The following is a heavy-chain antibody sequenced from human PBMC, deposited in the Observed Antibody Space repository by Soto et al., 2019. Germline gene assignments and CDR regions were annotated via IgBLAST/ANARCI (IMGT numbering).Heavy chain of an antibody. D-gene: IGHD3-10*01. J-gene: IGHJ4*02. V-gene: IGHV5-51*01. Sequence: PGESLKISCEDSGNRFTSYWIAWVRQMPGKGLEWMGIVYVDDSDTKYSPSFEGQVTISADKSLHSAYLQWTSLRASDTAMYYCARVRILSGLFRSFDYWGQGTQVTVSS. CDR2: VYVDDSDT. CDR3: ARVRILSGLFRSFDY. CDR1: GNRFTSYW.